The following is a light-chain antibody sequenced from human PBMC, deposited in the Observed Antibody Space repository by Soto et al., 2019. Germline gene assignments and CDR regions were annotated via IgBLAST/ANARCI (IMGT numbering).Light chain of an antibody. CDR2: GAS. J-gene: IGKJ2*01. CDR1: QSGSNNY. Sequence: EIVLTQSPGTLSLSPGEGATLSCRASQSGSNNYLAWYQQKPGQAPRLLISGASSRAAGIPDRFSGSGSGTDFTLTISRLESEDFAVYYCQCYGSSSPHTFGQGTKLEIK. CDR3: QCYGSSSPHT. V-gene: IGKV3-20*01.